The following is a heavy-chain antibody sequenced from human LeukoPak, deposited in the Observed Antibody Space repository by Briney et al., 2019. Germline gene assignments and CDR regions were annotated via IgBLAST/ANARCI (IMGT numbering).Heavy chain of an antibody. Sequence: GGSLRLSCTASGFTFSSYWMSWVRQAPGKGLEWVANIKQDGSEKYYVDSVKGRFTVSRDNAKNSLYLQMNSLRAEDTAVYYCAREKYDRLRIIDYWGQGTLVTVSS. D-gene: IGHD4-17*01. CDR3: AREKYDRLRIIDY. J-gene: IGHJ4*02. V-gene: IGHV3-7*01. CDR2: IKQDGSEK. CDR1: GFTFSSYW.